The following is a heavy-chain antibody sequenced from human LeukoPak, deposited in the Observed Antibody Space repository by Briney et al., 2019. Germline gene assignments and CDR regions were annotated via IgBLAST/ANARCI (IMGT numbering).Heavy chain of an antibody. CDR2: INPNSGGT. D-gene: IGHD5-18*01. CDR3: ARGGTWIQLWSIDY. CDR1: GYTFTGYY. J-gene: IGHJ4*02. Sequence: ASVKVSCKASGYTFTGYYMHWVRQAPGQGLEWMGWINPNSGGTNYAQKFQGRVTMTRDTSISTAYMELSRLRSDDTAVYYCARGGTWIQLWSIDYWGQGNLVTVSS. V-gene: IGHV1-2*02.